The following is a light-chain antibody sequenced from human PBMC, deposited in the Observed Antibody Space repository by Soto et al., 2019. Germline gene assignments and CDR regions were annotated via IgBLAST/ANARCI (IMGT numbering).Light chain of an antibody. J-gene: IGLJ2*01. CDR1: SSDIGYSQY. CDR2: EVY. V-gene: IGLV2-14*01. Sequence: QSALTQPASVSGSPGQSITISCTGTSSDIGYSQYVSWYQQHPGKAPKLIIFEVYNRPTGTSDRFSGSKSGNTASPTISGLQAEDEAYYYCNSYTSSTTLQFGGGTKVTVL. CDR3: NSYTSSTTLQ.